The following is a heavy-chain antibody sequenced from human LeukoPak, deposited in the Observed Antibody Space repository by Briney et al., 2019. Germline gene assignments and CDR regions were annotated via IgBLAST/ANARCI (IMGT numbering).Heavy chain of an antibody. CDR1: GFTFSSYW. Sequence: GSLRLSCAASGFTFSSYWMSWVRQAPGKGLEWIGSIYDSGSTYYNPSLKSRVTISVDTSKNQFSLKLNSVTAAGTAVYYCARHYGPWGQGTLVTVSS. CDR2: IYDSGST. D-gene: IGHD3-10*01. J-gene: IGHJ5*02. V-gene: IGHV4-39*01. CDR3: ARHYGP.